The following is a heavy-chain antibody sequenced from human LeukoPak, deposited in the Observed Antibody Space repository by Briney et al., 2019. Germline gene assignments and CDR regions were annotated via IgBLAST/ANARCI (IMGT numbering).Heavy chain of an antibody. Sequence: PSQTLSLTCTVSGGSVSSGDYYWSWIRQHPGKGLEWIGYIYYSGSTYYNPSLKSRVTMSVDTSKNLFSLNLTSVTAADTAVYYCARESNFVSAFDVWGRGTTVTVSS. CDR1: GGSVSSGDYY. CDR2: IYYSGST. J-gene: IGHJ6*02. CDR3: ARESNFVSAFDV. V-gene: IGHV4-31*03. D-gene: IGHD3-16*01.